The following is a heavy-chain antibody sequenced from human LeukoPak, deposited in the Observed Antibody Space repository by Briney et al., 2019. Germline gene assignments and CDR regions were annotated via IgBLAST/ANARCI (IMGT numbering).Heavy chain of an antibody. V-gene: IGHV4-4*09. Sequence: PSETLSLTCTVSGGSISSYYWSWIRQPPGKGLEWIGYIYTSGSTNYNPSLKSRVTISVDTSKNQFSLKLSSVTAADTAVYYCARILVGGYYYYYMDVWGKGTTVTVSS. CDR1: GGSISSYY. D-gene: IGHD2-15*01. J-gene: IGHJ6*03. CDR2: IYTSGST. CDR3: ARILVGGYYYYYMDV.